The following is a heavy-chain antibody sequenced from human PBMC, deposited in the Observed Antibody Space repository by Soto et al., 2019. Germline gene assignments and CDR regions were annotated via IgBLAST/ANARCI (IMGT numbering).Heavy chain of an antibody. V-gene: IGHV3-23*01. D-gene: IGHD1-1*01. CDR1: GFTFSSVA. J-gene: IGHJ4*02. CDR3: AKLYWNPRYFDY. Sequence: EVQLLESGGSLLQPGGSLRLSCAASGFTFSSVAMAWVRQAPGKGLEWVSSITDSGGSTDYADYGKGRFTISRDNSRNTLYRQMNSLRADDTAVYYCAKLYWNPRYFDYWGQGTRVNISS. CDR2: ITDSGGST.